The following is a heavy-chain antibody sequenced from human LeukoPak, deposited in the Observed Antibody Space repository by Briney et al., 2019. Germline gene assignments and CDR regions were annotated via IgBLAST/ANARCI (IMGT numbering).Heavy chain of an antibody. CDR3: TKVASTGFIAYYFDY. D-gene: IGHD3-16*02. J-gene: IGHJ4*02. CDR1: GFTVSSNY. CDR2: IYISGST. V-gene: IGHV3-66*03. Sequence: GGSLRLSCAASGFTVSSNYMNWVRQAPGKGLEWVSVIYISGSTYYADSVKGRFTISRDNSKNTLYLQMNSLRADDTAVYYCTKVASTGFIAYYFDYWGQGTLVTVSS.